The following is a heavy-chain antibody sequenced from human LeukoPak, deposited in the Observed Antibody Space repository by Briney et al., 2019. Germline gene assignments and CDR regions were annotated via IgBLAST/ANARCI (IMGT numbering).Heavy chain of an antibody. CDR2: IRSKANSYAT. J-gene: IGHJ6*03. CDR3: TGQYYYDSSGYYRKASAYYYYMDV. V-gene: IGHV3-73*01. Sequence: GGTLKLSCAASGFTFSGSAMHWVRPASGKGLAWVGRIRSKANSYATAYAASVKGMFTISRDDSKNTAYLQMNSLKTEDTAVYYCTGQYYYDSSGYYRKASAYYYYMDVWGKGTTVTVSS. CDR1: GFTFSGSA. D-gene: IGHD3-22*01.